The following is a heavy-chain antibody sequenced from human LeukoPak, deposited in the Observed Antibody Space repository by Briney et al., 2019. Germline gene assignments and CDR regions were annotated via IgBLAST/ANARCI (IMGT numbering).Heavy chain of an antibody. Sequence: PSETPSLTCAVYGGSFSGYYWSWIRQPPGKGLEWIGEINHSGSTNYNPSLESRVTISVDTSKNQFSLKLSSVTAADTAVYYCARARRDDFWSGNYGMDVWGQGTTVTVSS. CDR2: INHSGST. V-gene: IGHV4-34*01. D-gene: IGHD3-3*01. CDR1: GGSFSGYY. J-gene: IGHJ6*02. CDR3: ARARRDDFWSGNYGMDV.